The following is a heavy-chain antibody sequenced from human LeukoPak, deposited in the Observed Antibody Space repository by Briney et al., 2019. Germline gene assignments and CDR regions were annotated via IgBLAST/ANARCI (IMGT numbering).Heavy chain of an antibody. Sequence: SETLSPTCILSGGSISSGTYDRSWIRQPAGKGLEWIGRIYTSGTTNYNPSLKSRVTISVDTSKNQFSLKLSSVTAADTAVYYCARLYSVSSSCHYWGEGTLVTVSS. D-gene: IGHD1-26*01. J-gene: IGHJ4*02. CDR2: IYTSGTT. V-gene: IGHV4-61*02. CDR1: GGSISSGTYD. CDR3: ARLYSVSSSCHY.